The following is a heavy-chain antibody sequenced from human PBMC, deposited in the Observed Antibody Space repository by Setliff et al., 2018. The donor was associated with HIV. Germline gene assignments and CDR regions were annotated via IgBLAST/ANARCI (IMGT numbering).Heavy chain of an antibody. D-gene: IGHD2-21*01. CDR1: GGSISSSNYY. V-gene: IGHV4-39*01. CDR3: ARLGHNSDWRSSYFFYYMDV. J-gene: IGHJ6*03. CDR2: IYYSGTT. Sequence: KASETLSLTCTVSGGSISSSNYYWGWIRQPPGKGLEWIGNIYYSGTTYYSPSLKSRVSISVDTSRNQFSLRLNSVTAADSGVYYCARLGHNSDWRSSYFFYYMDVWGKGTTVTVSS.